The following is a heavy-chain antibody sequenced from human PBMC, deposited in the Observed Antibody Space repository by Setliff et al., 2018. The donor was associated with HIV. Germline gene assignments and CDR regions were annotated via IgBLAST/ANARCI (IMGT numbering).Heavy chain of an antibody. CDR2: IIPILGIA. D-gene: IGHD3-10*01. Sequence: GASVKVSCKASGGTFSSYGITWVRQAPGQGLEWMGGIIPILGIANYAQKFQGRVTITGDKSTSTAYMKLSSLRSKYTAVYYCARGLDNYGSGRYFRFDPWGQGTLVTVSS. CDR3: ARGLDNYGSGRYFRFDP. J-gene: IGHJ5*02. V-gene: IGHV1-69*10. CDR1: GGTFSSYG.